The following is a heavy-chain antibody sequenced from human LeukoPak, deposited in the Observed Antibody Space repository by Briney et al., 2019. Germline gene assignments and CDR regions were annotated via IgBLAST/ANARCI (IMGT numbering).Heavy chain of an antibody. CDR1: GFTFSSYA. V-gene: IGHV3-23*01. CDR2: ITSRGVNT. Sequence: GGSLRLSCAASGFTFSSYAMSWVRQAPGKGLEWVSAITSRGVNTYYVACVKGRFTISRDKPKNSLYLQMNRLRAEDTAVYYCAREGYDFWSGYSFYFDYWGKGTLVTVSS. CDR3: AREGYDFWSGYSFYFDY. J-gene: IGHJ4*02. D-gene: IGHD3-3*01.